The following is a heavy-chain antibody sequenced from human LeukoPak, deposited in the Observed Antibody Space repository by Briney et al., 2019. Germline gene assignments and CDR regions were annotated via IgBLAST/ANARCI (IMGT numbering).Heavy chain of an antibody. J-gene: IGHJ4*02. D-gene: IGHD2-2*02. V-gene: IGHV3-30*02. CDR1: GFTFSSYG. CDR3: AKVPGYCSSTSCYTDLDY. Sequence: PGGSLRLSCAASGFTFSSYGMHWVRQAPGKGLEWVAFIRYDGSNKYYADSVKGRFTISRDNSKNTLYLQMNSLRAEDTAVYYCAKVPGYCSSTSCYTDLDYWGQGTLVTVSS. CDR2: IRYDGSNK.